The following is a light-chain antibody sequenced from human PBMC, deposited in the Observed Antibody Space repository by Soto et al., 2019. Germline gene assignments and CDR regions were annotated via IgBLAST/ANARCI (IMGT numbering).Light chain of an antibody. Sequence: DIQLTQSPSFLSASVGDRVTVTCRASQGISSYLAWYQQKPGKAPKLLIHTASTLQTGVPSRFSGSGSGTEFTLTVSSLQPEDFPTYYCQQRHSYPITFGHGTRLEIK. V-gene: IGKV1-9*01. CDR1: QGISSY. CDR3: QQRHSYPIT. CDR2: TAS. J-gene: IGKJ5*01.